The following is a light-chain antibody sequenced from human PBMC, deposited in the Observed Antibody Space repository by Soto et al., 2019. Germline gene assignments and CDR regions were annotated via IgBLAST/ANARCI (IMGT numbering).Light chain of an antibody. CDR1: SSDVGGHNY. J-gene: IGLJ2*01. V-gene: IGLV2-8*01. Sequence: QSVLTQPPSASGSPGQSVTISCTGTSSDVGGHNYVSWYQQHPGKAPKLIIYDVNKRPSGVPDRSSGSKSGNTASLTVSGLQAEDEADYYCNSYAGTKNLVFGGGTKLTVL. CDR3: NSYAGTKNLV. CDR2: DVN.